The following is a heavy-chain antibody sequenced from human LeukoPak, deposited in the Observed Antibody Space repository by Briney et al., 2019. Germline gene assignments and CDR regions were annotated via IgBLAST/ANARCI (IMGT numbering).Heavy chain of an antibody. CDR2: ISSSSSTI. D-gene: IGHD3-10*01. J-gene: IGHJ4*02. CDR1: GFTFSSYS. Sequence: GGSLRPSCAASGFTFSSYSMNWVRQAPGKGLEWVSYISSSSSTIYYADSVKGRFTISRDNAKNSLYLQMNSLGAEDTAVYYCARVAYWYYGSGRDRGFDYWGQGTLVTVSS. CDR3: ARVAYWYYGSGRDRGFDY. V-gene: IGHV3-48*01.